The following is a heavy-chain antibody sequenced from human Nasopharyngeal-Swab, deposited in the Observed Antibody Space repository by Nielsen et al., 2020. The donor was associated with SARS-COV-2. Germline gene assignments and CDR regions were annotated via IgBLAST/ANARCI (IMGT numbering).Heavy chain of an antibody. Sequence: GESLKISCAASGFTLGTYWMHWVRQPPGKRLVWVSRISPDGSVINYADSVRGRLTISRDNAGNTLYLQMDSLRADDTAVYYCSRDLAGPDDYWGLGTLVTVSP. CDR3: SRDLAGPDDY. J-gene: IGHJ4*02. V-gene: IGHV3-74*01. CDR1: GFTLGTYW. D-gene: IGHD1-14*01. CDR2: ISPDGSVI.